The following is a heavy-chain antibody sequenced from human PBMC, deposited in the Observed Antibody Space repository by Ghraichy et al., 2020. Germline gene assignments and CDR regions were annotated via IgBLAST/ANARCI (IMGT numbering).Heavy chain of an antibody. J-gene: IGHJ4*02. CDR3: VRVRGPYYGPESYSH. CDR1: GFIFSEYW. D-gene: IGHD3-10*01. Sequence: GGSLRLSCAASGFIFSEYWLSWVRQAPGKGLEWVANIKQDGDEKYYVDSVRGRFTISRDNAKTSLYLQMNSLRVEDTALYYCVRVRGPYYGPESYSHWGQGTLVTVSS. V-gene: IGHV3-7*03. CDR2: IKQDGDEK.